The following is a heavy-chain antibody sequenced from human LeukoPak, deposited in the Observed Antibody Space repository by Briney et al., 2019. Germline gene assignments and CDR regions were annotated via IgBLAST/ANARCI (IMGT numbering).Heavy chain of an antibody. Sequence: GGSLRLSCAASGFTFSSYAMSWVRQAPGKGLEWVSAISGSGGSTYYADSVKGRFTISRDNSKNTLYLQMNSLKTEDTAVYYCTTVEMATIGGYWGQGTLVTVSS. CDR3: TTVEMATIGGY. V-gene: IGHV3-23*01. CDR1: GFTFSSYA. D-gene: IGHD5-24*01. CDR2: ISGSGGST. J-gene: IGHJ4*02.